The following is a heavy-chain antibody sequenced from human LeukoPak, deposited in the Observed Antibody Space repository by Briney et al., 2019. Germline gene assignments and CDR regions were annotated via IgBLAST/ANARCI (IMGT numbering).Heavy chain of an antibody. D-gene: IGHD6-13*01. CDR3: ASLAAAGSTDY. V-gene: IGHV4-4*07. J-gene: IGHJ4*02. Sequence: TSETPSLTCTVSGGSISSYYWSWIRQPAGKGLEWIGRIYTSGSTNYNPSLKSRVTMSVDTSKNQFSLKLSSVTAADTAVYYCASLAAAGSTDYWGQGTLVTVSS. CDR2: IYTSGST. CDR1: GGSISSYY.